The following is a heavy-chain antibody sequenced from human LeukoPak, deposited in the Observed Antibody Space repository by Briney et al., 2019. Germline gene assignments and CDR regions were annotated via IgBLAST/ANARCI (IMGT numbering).Heavy chain of an antibody. CDR1: GYSISSGYY. CDR3: ARRVSSWHFFDY. V-gene: IGHV4-38-2*01. Sequence: SETLSLTCAVSGYSISSGYYWGWIQQPPGKGLEWIGSIYYSGSTYYNPSLKSRVTISVDTSKNQFSLRLSSVTAADTAVYYCARRVSSWHFFDYWGQGTLVTVSS. J-gene: IGHJ4*02. D-gene: IGHD6-13*01. CDR2: IYYSGST.